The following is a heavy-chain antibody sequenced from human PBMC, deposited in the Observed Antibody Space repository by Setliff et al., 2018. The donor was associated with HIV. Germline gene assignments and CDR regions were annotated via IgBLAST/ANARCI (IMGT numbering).Heavy chain of an antibody. J-gene: IGHJ4*02. V-gene: IGHV4-39*01. CDR2: IYYGGII. CDR3: ARQVKYSSSPLHFDS. CDR1: GDSITNSFYF. Sequence: SETLSLTCTVSGDSITNSFYFWAWIRQPPGKGLEWIGSIYYGGIIDYNPYLKSRVTISVDTPKNQFSLRLDSVTAADTAIHYCARQVKYSSSPLHFDSWGQGTLVTVSS. D-gene: IGHD6-13*01.